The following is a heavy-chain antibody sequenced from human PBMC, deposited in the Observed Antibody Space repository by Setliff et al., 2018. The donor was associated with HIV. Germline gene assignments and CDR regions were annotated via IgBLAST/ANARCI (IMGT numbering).Heavy chain of an antibody. V-gene: IGHV4-59*12. J-gene: IGHJ6*03. Sequence: LSLTCTVPGGSINSYYWSWIRQPPGKGLEWIGYIYYDGSTNFNPATNYNPPLKSRVTISLDTSKNHFSLRLSSVTAATSSYHYMDVWGKGTTVTVSS. CDR1: GGSINSYY. CDR3: DV. CDR2: IYYDGSTNFNPAT.